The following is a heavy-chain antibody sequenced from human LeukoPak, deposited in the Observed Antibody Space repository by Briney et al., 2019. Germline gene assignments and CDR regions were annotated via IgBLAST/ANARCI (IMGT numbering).Heavy chain of an antibody. CDR3: ARAQLFVAATGNNWFDP. V-gene: IGHV4-59*12. CDR2: IYHSGST. CDR1: GGSISSYY. Sequence: PSETLSLTCTVSGGSISSYYWSWIRQPAGKGLEWIGEIYHSGSTNYNPSLKSRVTISVDKSKNQFSLKLSSVTAADTAVYYCARAQLFVAATGNNWFDPWGQGTLVTVSS. D-gene: IGHD2-15*01. J-gene: IGHJ5*02.